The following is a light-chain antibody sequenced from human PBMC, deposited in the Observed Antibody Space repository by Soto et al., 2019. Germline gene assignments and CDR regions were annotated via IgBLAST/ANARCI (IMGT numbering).Light chain of an antibody. CDR1: QSVSSTY. CDR3: QHYGGSPLFT. Sequence: EIVLTQSPATLSLSPGERATLSCRASQSVSSTYLTWYQQKPGQAPRLLIYGASSRATGIPDRFSGSGSGTDFTLTISRLESEDFAVYYCQHYGGSPLFTFGPGTKVDIK. J-gene: IGKJ3*01. CDR2: GAS. V-gene: IGKV3-20*01.